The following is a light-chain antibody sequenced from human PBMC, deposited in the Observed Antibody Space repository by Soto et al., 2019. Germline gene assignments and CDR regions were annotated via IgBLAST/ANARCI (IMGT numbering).Light chain of an antibody. CDR1: SSNIGSNS. J-gene: IGLJ7*01. CDR2: NNN. CDR3: AAWDDSLNGHAV. Sequence: QSVLTQPPSASGTPGQRVTISCSGSSSNIGSNSVNWYQQLPGTAPKLLIYNNNQRPSGVPDRFSGSKSGTSASLAISGLQSEDEADYFCAAWDDSLNGHAVFGGGTKLTVL. V-gene: IGLV1-44*01.